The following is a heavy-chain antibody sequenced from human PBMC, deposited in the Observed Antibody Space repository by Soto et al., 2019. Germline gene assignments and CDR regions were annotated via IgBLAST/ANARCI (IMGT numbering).Heavy chain of an antibody. V-gene: IGHV1-69*13. CDR1: GGFFSSYT. CDR2: IIPLFGTA. Sequence: ASVKVSCKASGGFFSSYTINWVRQAPGQGLEWMGGIIPLFGTANYAQKFQGRVTITADESTSTAYMELSSLRSEDTAVYYCARGPSPVQPHYYYGMDVWGQGTTVTVSS. J-gene: IGHJ6*02. CDR3: ARGPSPVQPHYYYGMDV.